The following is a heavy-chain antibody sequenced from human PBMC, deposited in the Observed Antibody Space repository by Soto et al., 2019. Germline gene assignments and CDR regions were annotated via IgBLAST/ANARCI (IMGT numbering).Heavy chain of an antibody. CDR1: GYTFTSDY. J-gene: IGHJ4*02. CDR2: INPSGERT. D-gene: IGHD5-18*01. Sequence: QVQLVQSGAEEKKPGASVKVSCKASGYTFTSDYIHWVRQAPGQGLEWMGIINPSGERTSYAQKFQGXXTXTXXTSTSTVYMDLSSLTAEDTAVYYCARGYSYGLKDGWGQGTLVAVSS. CDR3: ARGYSYGLKDG. V-gene: IGHV1-46*01.